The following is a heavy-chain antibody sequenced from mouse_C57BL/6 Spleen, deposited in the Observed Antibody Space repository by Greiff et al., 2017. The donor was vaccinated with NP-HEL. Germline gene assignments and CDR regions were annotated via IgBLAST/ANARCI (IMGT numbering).Heavy chain of an antibody. Sequence: DVKLVESEGGLVQPGSSMKLSCTASGFTFSDYYMAWVRQVPEKGLEWVANINYDGSSTYYLDSLKSRFIISRDNAKNILYLQMSSLKSEDTATYYCARGSMVTTGFAYWGQGTLVTVSA. CDR3: ARGSMVTTGFAY. CDR1: GFTFSDYY. CDR2: INYDGSST. V-gene: IGHV5-16*01. D-gene: IGHD2-2*01. J-gene: IGHJ3*01.